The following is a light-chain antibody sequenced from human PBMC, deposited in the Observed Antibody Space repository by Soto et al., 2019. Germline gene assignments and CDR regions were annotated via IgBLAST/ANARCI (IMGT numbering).Light chain of an antibody. CDR1: DPNIGTNL. Sequence: QSVLTQPPSASGTPGQRVTISCSGGDPNIGTNLVNWYQQLPGTAPKLLMYSNDQRPSGVPDRFSGSKSGTSASLAISGLQSEDEADYYCAAWDDSLVAVLFGGGTKVTVL. CDR3: AAWDDSLVAVL. CDR2: SND. V-gene: IGLV1-44*01. J-gene: IGLJ2*01.